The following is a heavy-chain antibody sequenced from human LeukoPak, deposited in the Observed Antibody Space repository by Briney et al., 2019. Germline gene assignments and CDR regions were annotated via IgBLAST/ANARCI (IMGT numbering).Heavy chain of an antibody. CDR2: ISYDGRNK. D-gene: IGHD6-19*01. V-gene: IGHV3-30*03. CDR3: AMIAVAGTGLDYYYYGMDV. CDR1: GITFSNYG. Sequence: PGGSLRLSCAASGITFSNYGMQWVRQAPGQGLEWVAAISYDGRNKYHADSVKGRITISRDNSKNTLYLQINSLRAEDTAVYYCAMIAVAGTGLDYYYYGMDVWGQGTMVTVSS. J-gene: IGHJ6*02.